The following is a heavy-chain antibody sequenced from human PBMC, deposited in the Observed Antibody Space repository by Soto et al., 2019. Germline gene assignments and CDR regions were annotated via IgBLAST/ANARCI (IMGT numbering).Heavy chain of an antibody. V-gene: IGHV1-18*01. J-gene: IGHJ6*02. CDR1: GYTFTNSG. CDR3: ARLRYCGYDCYYKHYYGMDV. Sequence: ASVKVSCKASGYTFTNSGISWVRQAPGQGLEWMGWISTDNGNTNYAQHLQGRVSMTTDTSTSTAYMDLRSLRSDDTAVYYCARLRYCGYDCYYKHYYGMDVWGQGTTVTVSS. CDR2: ISTDNGNT. D-gene: IGHD2-21*02.